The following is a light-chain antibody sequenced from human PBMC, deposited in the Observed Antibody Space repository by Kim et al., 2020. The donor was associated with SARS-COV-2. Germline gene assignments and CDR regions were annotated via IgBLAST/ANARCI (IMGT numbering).Light chain of an antibody. V-gene: IGKV1-33*01. CDR3: QQYDNIPWT. Sequence: DIQMTQSPSSLSASVGDRVTITCQASQDISNYLDWYQQKPGKAPKLLIYDASNLETGVPSRFSGSGSGTDFTLTISSLQPEDIATYYCQQYDNIPWTFGPGTKVDIK. CDR1: QDISNY. CDR2: DAS. J-gene: IGKJ1*01.